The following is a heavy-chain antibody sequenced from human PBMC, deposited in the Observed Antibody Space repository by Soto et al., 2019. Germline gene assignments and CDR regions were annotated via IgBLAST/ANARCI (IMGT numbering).Heavy chain of an antibody. Sequence: SGGSLRLSCAASGFTFSSYWMHWVRQAPGKGLVWVSRINSDGSSTTYADSVKGRFTISRDNAKNTLYLQMNSLRAEDTAVYYCASGGYCTSTSCYGSYYYGMDVWGQGTTVTAP. CDR3: ASGGYCTSTSCYGSYYYGMDV. J-gene: IGHJ6*02. CDR2: INSDGSST. CDR1: GFTFSSYW. D-gene: IGHD2-2*01. V-gene: IGHV3-74*01.